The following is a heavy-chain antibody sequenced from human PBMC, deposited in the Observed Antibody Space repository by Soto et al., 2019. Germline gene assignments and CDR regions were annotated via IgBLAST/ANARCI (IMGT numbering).Heavy chain of an antibody. D-gene: IGHD3-3*01. CDR3: VKGAITIFGENWFDP. V-gene: IGHV3-64D*06. CDR2: ISSNGGST. J-gene: IGHJ5*02. CDR1: GFTFSSYA. Sequence: GGSRRRSWSASGFTFSSYAMHWVRQAPGKGLEYVSAISSNGGSTYYADSVKGRFTISRDNSKNTLYLQMSSLRAEDTAVYYCVKGAITIFGENWFDPWGQGTLVTVSS.